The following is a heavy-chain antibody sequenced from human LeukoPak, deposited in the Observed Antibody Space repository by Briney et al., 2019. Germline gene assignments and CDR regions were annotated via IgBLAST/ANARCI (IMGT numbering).Heavy chain of an antibody. CDR3: ARRIAAAGFPFDY. D-gene: IGHD6-13*01. CDR1: GGSISSSSYY. J-gene: IGHJ4*02. V-gene: IGHV4-39*01. Sequence: PSETLSLTCTVSGGSISSSSYYWGWIRQPPGKGLEWIGSIYYSGSTYYNPSLKSRVTISVDTSKNQFSLKLSSVTAADTAVYYCARRIAAAGFPFDYWGQGTLVTVSS. CDR2: IYYSGST.